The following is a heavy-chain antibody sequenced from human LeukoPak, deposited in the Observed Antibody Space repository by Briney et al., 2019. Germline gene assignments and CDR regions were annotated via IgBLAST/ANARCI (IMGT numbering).Heavy chain of an antibody. J-gene: IGHJ6*03. CDR2: INWNGGST. Sequence: GGSLRLSCAASGFTFDDYGMSWVRQAPGKGLEWVSGINWNGGSTGYADSVKGRFTISRDNAKNSLYLQMNSLRAEDTALYYCARVLVDYRTTPYYYYYMDVWGKGTTVTVSS. V-gene: IGHV3-20*04. CDR1: GFTFDDYG. D-gene: IGHD4-11*01. CDR3: ARVLVDYRTTPYYYYYMDV.